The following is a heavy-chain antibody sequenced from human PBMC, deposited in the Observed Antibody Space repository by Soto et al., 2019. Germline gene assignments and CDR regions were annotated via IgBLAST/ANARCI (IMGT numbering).Heavy chain of an antibody. CDR1: GGSISSYY. V-gene: IGHV4-59*01. CDR2: IYYSGST. D-gene: IGHD3-16*02. CDR3: ARVEEYYDYVWGSYRYTHFDY. J-gene: IGHJ4*02. Sequence: SETLSLTCTVSGGSISSYYWSWIRQPPGKGLEWIGYIYYSGSTNYNPSLKSRVTISVDTSKNQFSLKLSSVTAADTAVYYCARVEEYYDYVWGSYRYTHFDYWGQGTLVTVSS.